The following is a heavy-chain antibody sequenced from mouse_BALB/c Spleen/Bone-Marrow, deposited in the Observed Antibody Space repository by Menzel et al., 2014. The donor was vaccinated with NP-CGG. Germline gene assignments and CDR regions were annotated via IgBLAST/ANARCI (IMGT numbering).Heavy chain of an antibody. J-gene: IGHJ4*01. CDR3: VREMTRYAMDY. V-gene: IGHV1-54*01. CDR2: INPGSGGS. Sequence: VQLQQSGAELVRPGTSVKVSCKASGYAFTNYWIEWVKQRPGQGLEWIGVINPGSGGSNYNEKFKGKATLTADKSSSTAYTQLSSLTSDDSAVYFCVREMTRYAMDYWGQGTSVTVSS. CDR1: GYAFTNYW.